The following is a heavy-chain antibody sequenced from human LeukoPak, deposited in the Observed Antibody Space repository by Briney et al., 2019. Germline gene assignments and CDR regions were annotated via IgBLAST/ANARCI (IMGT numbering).Heavy chain of an antibody. CDR2: IYYSGNT. CDR1: GASISSGGYY. V-gene: IGHV4-31*03. D-gene: IGHD3-10*01. CDR3: ARAARYGSGTSNLFDY. J-gene: IGHJ4*02. Sequence: SETLSLTCTVSGASISSGGYYWSWIRQHPGKGLEWVGFIYYSGNTFYSPSLKSRLTISVDTSKNQFSLKLSFVTAADTAVYYCARAARYGSGTSNLFDYWGQGILVTVSS.